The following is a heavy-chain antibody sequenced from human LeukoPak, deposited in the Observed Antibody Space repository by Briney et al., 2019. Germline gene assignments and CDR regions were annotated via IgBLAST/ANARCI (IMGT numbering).Heavy chain of an antibody. Sequence: PGRSLRLSCAASGFTFSTYAMHWVRQAPGKGLEWVALISYDGSNKYYADSVKGRFTISRDNSKNTLYLQMNSLRAEDTAVYYCAKPQSPSFDWLPGDYWGQGTLVTVSS. CDR1: GFTFSTYA. CDR3: AKPQSPSFDWLPGDY. J-gene: IGHJ4*02. D-gene: IGHD3-9*01. CDR2: ISYDGSNK. V-gene: IGHV3-30*04.